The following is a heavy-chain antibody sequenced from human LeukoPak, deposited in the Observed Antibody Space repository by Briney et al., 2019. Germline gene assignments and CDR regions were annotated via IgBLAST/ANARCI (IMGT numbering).Heavy chain of an antibody. V-gene: IGHV4-59*01. Sequence: SETLSLTCTVSGGSISSYYWSWIRQPPGKGLEWIGYIYYSGSTNYNPSLKSRVTISVDTSKNQFSLKLSSVTAADTAVYYCARDAPGYCSGDSCRYLGLYYYYGMDVWGQGTTVTVSS. D-gene: IGHD2-15*01. CDR2: IYYSGST. J-gene: IGHJ6*02. CDR3: ARDAPGYCSGDSCRYLGLYYYYGMDV. CDR1: GGSISSYY.